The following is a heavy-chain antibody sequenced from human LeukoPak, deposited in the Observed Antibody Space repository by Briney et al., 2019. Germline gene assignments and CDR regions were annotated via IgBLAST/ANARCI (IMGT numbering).Heavy chain of an antibody. V-gene: IGHV3-21*01. CDR3: ARAVRYFDYLLGPTDY. CDR2: ISNTGSYI. D-gene: IGHD3-9*01. Sequence: GGSLRLSCAASGFTFSRYSMNWVRQAPGKGLEWVSSISNTGSYISYAEFVKGRFSISRDNAKNSLYLQMNSLRAEDMAVYYCARAVRYFDYLLGPTDYWGQGTLVTVSS. J-gene: IGHJ4*02. CDR1: GFTFSRYS.